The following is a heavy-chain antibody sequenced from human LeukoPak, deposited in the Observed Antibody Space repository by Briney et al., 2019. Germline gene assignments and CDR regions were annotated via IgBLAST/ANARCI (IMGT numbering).Heavy chain of an antibody. V-gene: IGHV4-4*07. CDR2: IYTSGST. D-gene: IGHD3-3*01. J-gene: IGHJ3*02. CDR1: GGSISSYY. CDR3: ARGREWSTGDAFDI. Sequence: SETLSLTCTVSGGSISSYYWSWIRQPAGKGLEWIGRIYTSGSTNYNPSLKSRVTMSVDTSKNQFSLKLSSVTAADTAVYYCARGREWSTGDAFDIWGQGTMVTVSS.